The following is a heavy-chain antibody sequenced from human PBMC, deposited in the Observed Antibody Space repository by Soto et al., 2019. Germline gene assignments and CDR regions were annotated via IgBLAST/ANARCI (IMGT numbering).Heavy chain of an antibody. V-gene: IGHV3-48*01. D-gene: IGHD4-4*01. Sequence: PGGSLRLSCAASGFTFSSYSMNWVRQAPGKGLEWVSYISSSSSTIYYADSVKGRFTISRDNAKNSLYLQMNSLRAEDTAVYYCARDPSNHYYYYYMDVWGKGTTVTVSS. CDR3: ARDPSNHYYYYYMDV. J-gene: IGHJ6*03. CDR2: ISSSSSTI. CDR1: GFTFSSYS.